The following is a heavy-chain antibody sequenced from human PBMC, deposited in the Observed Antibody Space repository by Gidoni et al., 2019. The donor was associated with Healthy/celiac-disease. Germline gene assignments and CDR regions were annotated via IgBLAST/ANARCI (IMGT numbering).Heavy chain of an antibody. J-gene: IGHJ5*02. Sequence: QVQLQESGPGLVKPSGTRSLTCDVAGGSISSYYWSWIRQPPGKGLEWIGYIYYSGSTNYNPSLKSRVTISVDTSKNQFSLKLSSVTAADTAVYYCATSAAGSAWFDPWGQGTLVTVSS. CDR3: ATSAAGSAWFDP. CDR2: IYYSGST. CDR1: GGSISSYY. V-gene: IGHV4-59*01. D-gene: IGHD6-13*01.